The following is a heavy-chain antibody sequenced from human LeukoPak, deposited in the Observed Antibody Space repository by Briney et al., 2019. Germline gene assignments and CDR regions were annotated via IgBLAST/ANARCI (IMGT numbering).Heavy chain of an antibody. V-gene: IGHV4-34*01. D-gene: IGHD3-10*01. CDR2: INHSGST. J-gene: IGHJ4*02. Sequence: SETLSLTCAVYGGSFSGYYWSWIRQPPWQGLEWIGEINHSGSTNYNPSLKSRVTISVDTSKNQFSLKLSSVTAADTAVYYCARGRVVRGVMAYWGQGTLVTVSS. CDR1: GGSFSGYY. CDR3: ARGRVVRGVMAY.